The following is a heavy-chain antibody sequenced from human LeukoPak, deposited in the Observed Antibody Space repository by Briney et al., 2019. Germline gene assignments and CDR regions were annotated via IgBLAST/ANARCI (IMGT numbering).Heavy chain of an antibody. V-gene: IGHV3-30*04. D-gene: IGHD3-22*01. CDR2: ISYDGSNK. CDR1: GFTLSSYA. Sequence: GGSLRLSCAASGFTLSSYAMHWVRQAPGKGLEWVAVISYDGSNKYYADSVKGRFTISRDNPKNTLYLQMNSLRARDTAVYYCARRDSSGYLAFDYWGQGTLVTVSS. J-gene: IGHJ4*02. CDR3: ARRDSSGYLAFDY.